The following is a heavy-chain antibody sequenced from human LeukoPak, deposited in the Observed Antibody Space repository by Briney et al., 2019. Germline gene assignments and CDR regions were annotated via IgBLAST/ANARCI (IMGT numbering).Heavy chain of an antibody. J-gene: IGHJ4*02. CDR3: AKGSWRLPLLSY. Sequence: SETLSLTCTVSGGSISSYYWSWIRQPPGKGLEWIGYIYYSGSTNYNPSLKSRVTISVDTSKNQFSLKLSSVTAADTAVYYCAKGSWRLPLLSYWGQGTLVTVSS. V-gene: IGHV4-59*08. CDR2: IYYSGST. CDR1: GGSISSYY. D-gene: IGHD1-26*01.